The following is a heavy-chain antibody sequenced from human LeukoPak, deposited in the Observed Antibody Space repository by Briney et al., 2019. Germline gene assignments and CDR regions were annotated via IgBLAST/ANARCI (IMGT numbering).Heavy chain of an antibody. D-gene: IGHD6-19*01. J-gene: IGHJ3*02. CDR1: GGSISSYY. V-gene: IGHV4-59*01. CDR2: IYYSGST. CDR3: ASLPAGYSSGWFAFDI. Sequence: SGTLSLTCTVSGGSISSYYWSWIRQPPGKGLEWIGYIYYSGSTNYNPSLKSRVTISVDTSKNQFSLKLSSVTAADTAVYYCASLPAGYSSGWFAFDIWGQGTMVTVSS.